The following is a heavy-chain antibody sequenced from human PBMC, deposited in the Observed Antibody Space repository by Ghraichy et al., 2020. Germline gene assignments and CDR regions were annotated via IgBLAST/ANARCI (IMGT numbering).Heavy chain of an antibody. Sequence: GGSLRLSCAASGFTFSSYAMSWVRQAPGKGLEWVSAFGGNNGSTYYADSVKGRFTISRDNSKNTLYLQMNSLRAEDTAIYYCAKRLSAAAGHFDYWGQGTLVTVSS. CDR2: FGGNNGST. V-gene: IGHV3-23*01. CDR1: GFTFSSYA. CDR3: AKRLSAAAGHFDY. J-gene: IGHJ4*02. D-gene: IGHD6-13*01.